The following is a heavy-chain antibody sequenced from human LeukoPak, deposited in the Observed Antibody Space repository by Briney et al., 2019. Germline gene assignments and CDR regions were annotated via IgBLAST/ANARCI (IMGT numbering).Heavy chain of an antibody. CDR1: GYTFIDYY. CDR3: ARMKKLMPKFEF. Sequence: ASVKVSWKSSGYTFIDYYIHWVRQAPGQGLEWMGWINPNSGATKYAQKFQGRVSMTRDTSINTAYMDLTNLRSDDTAIFYCARMKKLMPKFEFWGQGTLVTVSS. V-gene: IGHV1-2*02. D-gene: IGHD2-2*01. J-gene: IGHJ4*02. CDR2: INPNSGAT.